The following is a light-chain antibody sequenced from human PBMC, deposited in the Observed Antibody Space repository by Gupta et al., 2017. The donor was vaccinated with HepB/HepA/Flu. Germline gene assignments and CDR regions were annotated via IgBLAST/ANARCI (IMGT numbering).Light chain of an antibody. V-gene: IGKV1-5*03. CDR1: QNILTW. Sequence: DIQMTQSPSTLSASVGDRVTITCRASQNILTWLAWYQQKPGKAPRLLIYKASNLESGVPSRFSGSGSGTEFTLTISSLQPDDFAIYFCQQYDRSPGTFGLGTEVEIK. CDR2: KAS. CDR3: QQYDRSPGT. J-gene: IGKJ1*01.